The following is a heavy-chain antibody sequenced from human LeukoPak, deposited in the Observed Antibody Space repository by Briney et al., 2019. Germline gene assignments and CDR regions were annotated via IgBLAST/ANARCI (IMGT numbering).Heavy chain of an antibody. J-gene: IGHJ4*02. CDR3: ARAGVVVVAATYFDY. D-gene: IGHD2-15*01. CDR1: GFTFSSYA. CDR2: ISYDGSNK. V-gene: IGHV3-30-3*01. Sequence: GGSLRLSCAASGFTFSSYAMHWVRQAPGKGLEWVAVISYDGSNKYYADSVKGRFTISRDNSKNTLYLQMNSLRAEDTAVYYCARAGVVVVAATYFDYWGQGTLVTVSS.